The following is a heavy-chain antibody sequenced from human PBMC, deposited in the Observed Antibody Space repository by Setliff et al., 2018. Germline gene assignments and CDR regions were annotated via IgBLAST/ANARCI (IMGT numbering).Heavy chain of an antibody. Sequence: ETLSLTCTVSGGSISSYYWSWIRQPPGKGLEWIGSIYYSGSTYYNPSLKSRVTISVDTSKNQFSLKLSSVTAADTAVYYCARDRVGSGWPDAFDIWGQGTMVTVSS. CDR2: IYYSGST. V-gene: IGHV4-59*12. J-gene: IGHJ3*02. CDR3: ARDRVGSGWPDAFDI. D-gene: IGHD6-19*01. CDR1: GGSISSYY.